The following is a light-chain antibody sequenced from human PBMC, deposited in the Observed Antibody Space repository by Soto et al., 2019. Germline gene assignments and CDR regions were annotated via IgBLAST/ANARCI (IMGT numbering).Light chain of an antibody. Sequence: QSVLTQPPSASGSPGQSVTISCTGTKNDIGVYDFVSWYQHHPGKAPRLIIYEVVQRPSGVPDRFSGSKSGNTASLTVSGLQAEDEADYYCSSYTSSSTLYVVFGGGTKLTVL. J-gene: IGLJ2*01. CDR2: EVV. CDR1: KNDIGVYDF. CDR3: SSYTSSSTLYVV. V-gene: IGLV2-8*01.